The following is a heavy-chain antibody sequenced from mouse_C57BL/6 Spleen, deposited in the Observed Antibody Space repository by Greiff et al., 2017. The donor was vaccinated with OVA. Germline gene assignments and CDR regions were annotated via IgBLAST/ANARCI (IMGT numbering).Heavy chain of an antibody. V-gene: IGHV5-17*01. CDR3: ARQKNDGYYKYAMDY. J-gene: IGHJ4*01. D-gene: IGHD2-3*01. CDR2: ISSGSSTI. CDR1: GFTFSDYG. Sequence: VQLKESGGGLVKPGGSLKLSCAASGFTFSDYGMHWVRQAPEKGLEWVAYISSGSSTIYYADTVKGRFTISRDNAKNTLFLQMTSLRSEDTAMYYCARQKNDGYYKYAMDYWGQGTSVTVSS.